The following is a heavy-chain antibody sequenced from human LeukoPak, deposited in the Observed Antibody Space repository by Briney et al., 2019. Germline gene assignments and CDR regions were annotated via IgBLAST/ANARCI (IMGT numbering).Heavy chain of an antibody. CDR1: GYNFTNYA. CDR3: VRDGGFPGTTASFEM. CDR2: LSGSGDIT. Sequence: GGSLRLSCAASGYNFTNYAMSWVRQAPGKGLEWVSVLSGSGDITYYADSVKGRFTISRDNSKNTLYLQMNSLRAEDTAVYYCVRDGGFPGTTASFEMWGQGTMVTVSS. V-gene: IGHV3-23*01. D-gene: IGHD1-7*01. J-gene: IGHJ3*02.